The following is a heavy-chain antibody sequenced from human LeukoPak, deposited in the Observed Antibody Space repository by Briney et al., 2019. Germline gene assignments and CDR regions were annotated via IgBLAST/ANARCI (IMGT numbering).Heavy chain of an antibody. V-gene: IGHV2-5*02. Sequence: KESGPTLVKPTQTLTLTCTFSGFSLSTSGVGVGWIRQPPGKALEWLALIYWDDDRRYSPSLKSRLTITKDTSKNQVVLTMTNMDPVDTATYYCAHRQVYYYGSGSYGYFDYWGQGTRVTVSS. CDR2: IYWDDDR. CDR1: GFSLSTSGVG. D-gene: IGHD3-10*01. CDR3: AHRQVYYYGSGSYGYFDY. J-gene: IGHJ4*02.